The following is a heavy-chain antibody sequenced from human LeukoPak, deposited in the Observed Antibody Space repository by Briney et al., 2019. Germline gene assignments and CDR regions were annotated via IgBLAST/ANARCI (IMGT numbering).Heavy chain of an antibody. V-gene: IGHV3-53*01. D-gene: IGHD6-13*01. CDR2: IYSGGST. CDR1: GFTVSSNY. CDR3: ARALAAAGTLMA. J-gene: IGHJ4*02. Sequence: GGSLRLSCAASGFTVSSNYMSWVRQAPGKGLEWVSVIYSGGSTYYADSVKGRFTISRDNSKNTLYLQMNSLRAEDTAVYYCARALAAAGTLMAWSQGTLVTVSS.